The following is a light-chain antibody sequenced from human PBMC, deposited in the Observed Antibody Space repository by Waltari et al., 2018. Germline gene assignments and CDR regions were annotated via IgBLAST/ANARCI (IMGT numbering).Light chain of an antibody. Sequence: DIVMTQSPDPLAVSLGERATINCKSSQSVLYSPNNKNYLAWYQPKPGQPPKLLIYWASTRESGVPDRFSGSGSGTDFTLTISSLQAEDVAVYYCQQYYSTPWTFGQGTKVEIK. J-gene: IGKJ1*01. CDR2: WAS. CDR3: QQYYSTPWT. CDR1: QSVLYSPNNKNY. V-gene: IGKV4-1*01.